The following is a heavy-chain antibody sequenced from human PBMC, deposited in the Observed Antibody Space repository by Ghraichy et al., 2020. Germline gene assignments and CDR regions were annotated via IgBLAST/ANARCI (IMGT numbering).Heavy chain of an antibody. D-gene: IGHD3-9*01. Sequence: GESLNISCAASGFTFSSYAMSWVRQAPGKGLEWVSAISGSGGSTYYADSVKGRFTISRDNSKNTLYLQMNSLRAEDTAVYYCATDVRYFDWSLDYWGQGTLVTVSS. V-gene: IGHV3-23*01. CDR3: ATDVRYFDWSLDY. CDR2: ISGSGGST. J-gene: IGHJ4*02. CDR1: GFTFSSYA.